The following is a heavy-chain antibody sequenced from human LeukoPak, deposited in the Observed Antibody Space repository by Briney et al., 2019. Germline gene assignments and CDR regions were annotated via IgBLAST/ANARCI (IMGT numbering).Heavy chain of an antibody. CDR2: IKQDGSEK. D-gene: IGHD3-16*01. CDR3: ARGIARFRWFDP. V-gene: IGHV3-7*01. J-gene: IGHJ5*02. CDR1: EFTFSDFH. Sequence: GGSLRLSRAASEFTFSDFHMTWIRQAPGKGLEWVANIKQDGSEKYYVDSVKGRFTISRDNAKNSLYLQMNSLRAEDTAVYYCARGIARFRWFDPWGQGTLVTVSS.